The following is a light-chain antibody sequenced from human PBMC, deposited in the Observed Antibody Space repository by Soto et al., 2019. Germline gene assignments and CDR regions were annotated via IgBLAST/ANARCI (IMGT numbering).Light chain of an antibody. CDR3: LHDYDYPRP. V-gene: IGKV1-6*01. J-gene: IGKJ1*01. CDR1: QAITTE. Sequence: ATQMTHSPSPLSASVGARVTIACRASQAITTELGWYQQKAGEAPKLLIYAASTLQSGVPPRFRGSGSGTDFTLTISSLQPEDFATYYCLHDYDYPRPFGQGTKVEMK. CDR2: AAS.